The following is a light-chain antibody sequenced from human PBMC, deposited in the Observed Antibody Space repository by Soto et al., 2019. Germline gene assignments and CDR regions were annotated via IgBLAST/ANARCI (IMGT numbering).Light chain of an antibody. CDR2: ASS. Sequence: DIQLTQSPSFLSASVGDRIAVTCRASQVINAYLVWFQQKPGKAPRLLIYASSILQGGVPSRFSGRSYGTEFPLTINGLQPEDFATCYCQQFISYSLTFGGGTKVEIK. V-gene: IGKV1-9*01. J-gene: IGKJ4*01. CDR3: QQFISYSLT. CDR1: QVINAY.